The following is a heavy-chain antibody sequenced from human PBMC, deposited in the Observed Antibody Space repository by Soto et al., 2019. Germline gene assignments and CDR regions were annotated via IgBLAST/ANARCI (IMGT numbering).Heavy chain of an antibody. J-gene: IGHJ6*03. D-gene: IGHD3-16*01. CDR2: ISAYNGNT. V-gene: IGHV1-18*01. CDR1: GYTFTSYG. CDR3: ARGGRETDYYYYYMDV. Sequence: EASVKVSCKASGYTFTSYGISWVRQAPGQGLEWMGWISAYNGNTNYAQKLQGGVTMTTDTSTSTAYMELRSLRSDDTAVYYCARGGRETDYYYYYMDVWGKGTTVTVSS.